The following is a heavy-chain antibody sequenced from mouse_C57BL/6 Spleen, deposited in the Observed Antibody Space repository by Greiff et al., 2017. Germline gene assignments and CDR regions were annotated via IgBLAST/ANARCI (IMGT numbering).Heavy chain of an antibody. CDR3: AREGAITTVVANYSMDY. V-gene: IGHV1-55*01. D-gene: IGHD1-1*01. CDR2: IYPGSGST. J-gene: IGHJ4*01. Sequence: VQLQQPGAELVKPGASVKMSCKASGYTFTSSWITWVKQRPGQGLEWIGDIYPGSGSTNDNEKFKSKATLTVDTSSSTAYMQLSSLTSEDSAVYYCAREGAITTVVANYSMDYWGQGTSVTVSS. CDR1: GYTFTSSW.